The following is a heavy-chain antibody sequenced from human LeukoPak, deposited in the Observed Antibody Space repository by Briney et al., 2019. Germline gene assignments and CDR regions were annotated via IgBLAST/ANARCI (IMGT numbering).Heavy chain of an antibody. V-gene: IGHV4-61*01. CDR1: GGSISSSSYY. CDR2: IYYSGST. CDR3: ARAAYSGSYHSDY. D-gene: IGHD1-26*01. Sequence: SETLSLTCTVSGGSISSSSYYWNWIRQPPGKGLEWIGYIYYSGSTNYNPSLKSRVTISVDTSKNQFSLKLSSVTAADTAVYYCARAAYSGSYHSDYWGQGTLVTVSS. J-gene: IGHJ4*02.